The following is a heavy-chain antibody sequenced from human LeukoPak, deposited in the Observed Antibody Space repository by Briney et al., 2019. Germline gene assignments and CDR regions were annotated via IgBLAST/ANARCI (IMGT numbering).Heavy chain of an antibody. CDR2: IYTSGST. CDR3: ARGRVGALSDY. D-gene: IGHD1-26*01. V-gene: IGHV4-61*02. J-gene: IGHJ4*02. CDR1: GGSISSGSYY. Sequence: SETLSLTCTVSGGSISSGSYYWSWIRQPAGKGLEWIGRIYTSGSTNYNPSLKSRVTISVDTSKNQFSLKLSSVTAADTAVYYCARGRVGALSDYWGQGTLVTVSS.